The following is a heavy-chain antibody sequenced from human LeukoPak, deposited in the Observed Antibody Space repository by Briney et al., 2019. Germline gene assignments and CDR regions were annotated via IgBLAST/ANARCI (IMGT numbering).Heavy chain of an antibody. V-gene: IGHV1-2*02. Sequence: ASVKASCKASGYTFTGYYIHWVRQAPGQGLEWIGWINPNIDVTNFAQKFQGRVTMTRDTSISTAYMELSRLRSDDTAVYYCARDQGKATGTPFDYWGQGTLVTVSS. D-gene: IGHD1-1*01. J-gene: IGHJ4*02. CDR1: GYTFTGYY. CDR3: ARDQGKATGTPFDY. CDR2: INPNIDVT.